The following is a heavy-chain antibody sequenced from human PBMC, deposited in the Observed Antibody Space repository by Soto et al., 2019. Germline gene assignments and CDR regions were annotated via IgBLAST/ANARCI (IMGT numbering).Heavy chain of an antibody. CDR1: GGSISSGGYY. CDR3: ARVCGGDCHYGMDV. D-gene: IGHD2-21*02. J-gene: IGHJ6*02. V-gene: IGHV4-31*03. Sequence: QVQLQESGPGLVKPSQTLSLTCTVSGGSISSGGYYWSWIRQHPGKGLEWIGYIYYSGSTYYNPDLKSRVTLSVDTSKNQFSLKLSSVTAADTAVYYCARVCGGDCHYGMDVWGQGTTVTVSS. CDR2: IYYSGST.